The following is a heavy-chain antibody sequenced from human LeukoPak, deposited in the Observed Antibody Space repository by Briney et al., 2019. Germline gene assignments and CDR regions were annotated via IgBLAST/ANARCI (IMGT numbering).Heavy chain of an antibody. J-gene: IGHJ4*02. CDR3: ARVRHSSGYYYVVDYFDY. CDR1: GGSISSGGYS. V-gene: IGHV4-30-2*01. CDR2: IYHSGST. D-gene: IGHD3-22*01. Sequence: SETLSLTCAVSGGSISSGGYSWSWIRQPPGKGLEWNGYIYHSGSTYYNPSLKSRVTISVDRSKNQFSLKLSSVTAADTAVYYCARVRHSSGYYYVVDYFDYWGQGTLVTVSS.